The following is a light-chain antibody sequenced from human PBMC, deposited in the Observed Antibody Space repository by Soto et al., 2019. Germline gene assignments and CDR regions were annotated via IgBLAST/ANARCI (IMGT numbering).Light chain of an antibody. CDR3: QQPSEWPRT. CDR1: QSISSS. J-gene: IGKJ1*01. CDR2: DAS. V-gene: IGKV3-11*01. Sequence: EIVLTQFPATLSLTPGEKATLSCRASQSISSSLAWYQQKPGQAPRLLIYDASTRATGFPARFSGSGSGTDFTLTIGSLENEDFAVYYCQQPSEWPRTFVQGT.